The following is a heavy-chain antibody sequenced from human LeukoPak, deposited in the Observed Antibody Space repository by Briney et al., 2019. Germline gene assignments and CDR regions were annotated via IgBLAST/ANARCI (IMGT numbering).Heavy chain of an antibody. V-gene: IGHV5-10-1*01. CDR1: GYSFTSYW. Sequence: GESLKISCKGSGYSFTSYWISWVRQMPGKGLEWMGRIDPSDSYTNYSPSFQGHVTISADKSISTAYLQWSSLKASDTAMYDCARDYCSGGSCYSYYYYGMDVWGKGTTVTVSS. D-gene: IGHD2-15*01. CDR2: IDPSDSYT. CDR3: ARDYCSGGSCYSYYYYGMDV. J-gene: IGHJ6*04.